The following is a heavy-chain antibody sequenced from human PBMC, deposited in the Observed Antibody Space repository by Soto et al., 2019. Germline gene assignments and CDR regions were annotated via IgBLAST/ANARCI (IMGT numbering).Heavy chain of an antibody. J-gene: IGHJ6*03. CDR1: GGSLSSYY. D-gene: IGHD5-18*01. V-gene: IGHV4-59*01. CDR3: ARVVTVYYYYYYMDV. Sequence: SETLSVTCPVSGGSLSSYYLSWIRQPPGKGLEWIGYIYYSGSTNYNPSLKSRVTISVDTSKNQFSLKLSSVTAADTAVYYCARVVTVYYYYYYMDVWGKGTTVTVSS. CDR2: IYYSGST.